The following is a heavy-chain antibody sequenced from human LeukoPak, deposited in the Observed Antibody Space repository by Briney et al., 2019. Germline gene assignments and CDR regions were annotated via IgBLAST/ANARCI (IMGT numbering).Heavy chain of an antibody. V-gene: IGHV5-51*01. CDR1: GYSFTIYW. CDR2: IYPGDSDT. CDR3: ARARVPEWWLQAFDY. Sequence: HGESLKISCRASGYSFTIYWIGWVRQLPGRGLEWMGIIYPGDSDTTYSPSFQGQVTISADKSISTAYLQWSSLKASDTAMYYCARARVPEWWLQAFDYWGQGTLVTVSS. D-gene: IGHD5-24*01. J-gene: IGHJ4*02.